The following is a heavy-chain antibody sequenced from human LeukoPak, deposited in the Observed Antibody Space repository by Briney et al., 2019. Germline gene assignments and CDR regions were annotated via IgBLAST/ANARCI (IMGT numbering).Heavy chain of an antibody. CDR2: INPHSGGT. Sequence: ASVKVSCKASGYTFTGYYMHWVRQAPGQGLEWMGWINPHSGGTNYAQKFQGRVTMTRDTSISTAYMELSRLRSDDTAVYYCARVPSYDYPFDYWGQGTLVTVSS. CDR3: ARVPSYDYPFDY. J-gene: IGHJ4*02. D-gene: IGHD5-18*01. CDR1: GYTFTGYY. V-gene: IGHV1-2*02.